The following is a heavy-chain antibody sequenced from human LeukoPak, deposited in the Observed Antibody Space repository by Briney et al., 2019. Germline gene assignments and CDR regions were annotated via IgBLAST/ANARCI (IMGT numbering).Heavy chain of an antibody. CDR1: GGTFSSYA. J-gene: IGHJ4*02. CDR2: IIPIFGTA. D-gene: IGHD4-23*01. V-gene: IGHV1-69*13. CDR3: ARGWLAETTVVTPYSY. Sequence: ASVKVSCKASGGTFSSYAISWVRQAPGQGLEWMGGIIPIFGTANYAQKFQDRVTITAVESMTTVYMELSSLRSEDTAVYYCARGWLAETTVVTPYSYWGQGTLVTVSS.